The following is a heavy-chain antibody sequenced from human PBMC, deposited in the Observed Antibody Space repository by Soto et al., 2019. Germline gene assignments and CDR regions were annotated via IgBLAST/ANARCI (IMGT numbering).Heavy chain of an antibody. J-gene: IGHJ3*02. CDR3: ARGPGTTRAFDI. Sequence: SETLSLTCTVSGGSISSGGYYWSWIRQHPGKGLEWIGYIYYSGSTYYNPSLKSRVTISVDTSKNQFSLKLSSVTAADTAVYYCARGPGTTRAFDIWGQGTMVTVSS. D-gene: IGHD1-7*01. V-gene: IGHV4-31*03. CDR1: GGSISSGGYY. CDR2: IYYSGST.